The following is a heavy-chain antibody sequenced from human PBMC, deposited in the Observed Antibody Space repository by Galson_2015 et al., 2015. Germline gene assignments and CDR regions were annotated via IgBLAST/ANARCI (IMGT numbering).Heavy chain of an antibody. CDR1: GYRFTSYW. J-gene: IGHJ6*02. V-gene: IGHV5-51*01. D-gene: IGHD6-19*01. CDR2: IYPGDSDT. Sequence: QSGAEVKKPGESLQISCTGSGYRFTSYWIGWVRQMPGKGLEWMGIIYPGDSDTRYSPSFQGQVTISADKSISTAYLQWSSLKASDAAMYYCARRIAVAGTGYYDMDVWGQGTTVTVSS. CDR3: ARRIAVAGTGYYDMDV.